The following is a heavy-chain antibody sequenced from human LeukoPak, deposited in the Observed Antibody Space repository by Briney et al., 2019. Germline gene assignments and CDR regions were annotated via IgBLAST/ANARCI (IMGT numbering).Heavy chain of an antibody. D-gene: IGHD3-3*01. V-gene: IGHV1-69*05. CDR3: ALTKTYYDFWSGYFNWFDP. Sequence: SVKVSCKASGGTFSSYAISWVRQAPEQGLEWMGGIIPTFGTANYAQKFQGRVTITTDESTSTAYMELSSLRSEDTAVYYCALTKTYYDFWSGYFNWFDPWGQGTLVTVSS. J-gene: IGHJ5*02. CDR2: IIPTFGTA. CDR1: GGTFSSYA.